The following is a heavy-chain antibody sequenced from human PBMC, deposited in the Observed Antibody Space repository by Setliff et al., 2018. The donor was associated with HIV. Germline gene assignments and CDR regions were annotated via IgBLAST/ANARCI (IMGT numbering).Heavy chain of an antibody. CDR3: ARPTTGLGGGAAFDI. D-gene: IGHD2-8*01. CDR2: IYHSGGT. Sequence: SETLSLTCTVSGDSINNYYWTWIRQPPGKGLEWIGYIYHSGGTKYNPSLESRVTISVDTSKKHFSLNLSSVTAADTAVYYCARPTTGLGGGAAFDIWGQGTMVTVSS. CDR1: GDSINNYY. J-gene: IGHJ3*02. V-gene: IGHV4-59*01.